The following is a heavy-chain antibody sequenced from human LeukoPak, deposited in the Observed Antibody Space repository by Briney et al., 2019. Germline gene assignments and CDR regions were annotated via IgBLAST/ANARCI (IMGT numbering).Heavy chain of an antibody. V-gene: IGHV3-21*01. CDR3: ARDGLWSGAFDT. Sequence: PGGSLRLSCAASGFTFSSYSMNWVRQAPGKGLEWVSSISSSSSYIYYADSVKGRFTISRDNAKNSLYLQMDSLRAEDTAIYYCARDGLWSGAFDTWGQGTMV. CDR2: ISSSSSYI. D-gene: IGHD3-10*01. J-gene: IGHJ3*02. CDR1: GFTFSSYS.